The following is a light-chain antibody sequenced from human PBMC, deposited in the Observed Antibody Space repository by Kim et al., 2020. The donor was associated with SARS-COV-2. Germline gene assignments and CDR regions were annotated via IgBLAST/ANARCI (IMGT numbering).Light chain of an antibody. CDR1: RSDVGGYNY. V-gene: IGLV2-14*03. J-gene: IGLJ2*01. Sequence: GQTITISCTGTRSDVGGYNYVSWYQQHPGKAPKLMIYDVSKRPSGASIRFSGSKSVNTASLTISGLQAEDEADYYCSSYTSSSTLIFGGGTQLTVL. CDR2: DVS. CDR3: SSYTSSSTLI.